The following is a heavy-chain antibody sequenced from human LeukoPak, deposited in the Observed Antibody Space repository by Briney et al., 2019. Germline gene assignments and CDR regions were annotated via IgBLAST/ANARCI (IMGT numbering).Heavy chain of an antibody. Sequence: ASVKVSCKASGYTFTSYDINWVRQAPGQGLEWMGMVNPTSGVSIYAQKFQGRVTMTRDTSTSTVYMELSSLTSDDAAVYFCARERGYCSDSACYGSDYWGQGTLVTVSS. CDR3: ARERGYCSDSACYGSDY. V-gene: IGHV1-46*01. D-gene: IGHD2-2*01. CDR2: VNPTSGVS. CDR1: GYTFTSYD. J-gene: IGHJ4*02.